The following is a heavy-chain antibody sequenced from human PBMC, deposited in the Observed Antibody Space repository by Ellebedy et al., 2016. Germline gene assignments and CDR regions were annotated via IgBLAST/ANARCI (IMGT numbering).Heavy chain of an antibody. CDR2: ILYSGNT. CDR3: ASSMVVVQD. J-gene: IGHJ4*02. CDR1: GGSISSSSFY. Sequence: SETLSLTCTVSGGSISSSSFYWGWIRQSPGKGLEWIGSILYSGNTYYNPSLESRVTISVDTPKNQFSMKLNSVTDADTAVYYCASSMVVVQDWGQGTLVTVSS. V-gene: IGHV4-39*07. D-gene: IGHD3-22*01.